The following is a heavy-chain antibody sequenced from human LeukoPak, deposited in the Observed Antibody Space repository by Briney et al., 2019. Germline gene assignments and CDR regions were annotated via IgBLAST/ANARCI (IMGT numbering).Heavy chain of an antibody. J-gene: IGHJ5*02. CDR2: IYSGGST. CDR1: GGSISSYY. V-gene: IGHV3-53*05. Sequence: ETLSLTCTVSGGSISSYYWSWVRQAPGKGLEWVSVIYSGGSTYYADSVKGRFTISRDNSKNTLYLQMNSLRAEDTAVYYCARESSGSWFDPWGQGTLVTVSS. CDR3: ARESSGSWFDP.